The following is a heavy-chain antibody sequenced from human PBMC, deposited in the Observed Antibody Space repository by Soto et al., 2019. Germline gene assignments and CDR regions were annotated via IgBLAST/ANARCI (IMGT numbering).Heavy chain of an antibody. Sequence: SETLSLTCTVSGGSISSSYWSWIRQPPGKGLEWIGYIYYSGNTYYNPSLESRVTISADTSKNQFSLKLSSVTAADTAVYYCARDLRGTYYYDSSGYYYSYNWFDPWGQGTLVTVSS. J-gene: IGHJ5*02. V-gene: IGHV4-59*01. CDR2: IYYSGNT. CDR1: GGSISSSY. CDR3: ARDLRGTYYYDSSGYYYSYNWFDP. D-gene: IGHD3-22*01.